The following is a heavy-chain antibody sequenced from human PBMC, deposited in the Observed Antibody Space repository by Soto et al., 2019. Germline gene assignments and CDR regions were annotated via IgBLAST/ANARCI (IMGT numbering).Heavy chain of an antibody. CDR2: TYYRSRFFS. J-gene: IGHJ5*02. Sequence: SQTLSLTCAISGDSVSSYSAAWKWIRQSPSGGLEWLGRTYYRSRFFSDYAESVKSRIIINPDTSKNQFSLQLMSVTPEDTSVYYCVRDRYSSSGWFDPWGQGTPVTVSS. D-gene: IGHD3-10*01. V-gene: IGHV6-1*01. CDR1: GDSVSSYSAA. CDR3: VRDRYSSSGWFDP.